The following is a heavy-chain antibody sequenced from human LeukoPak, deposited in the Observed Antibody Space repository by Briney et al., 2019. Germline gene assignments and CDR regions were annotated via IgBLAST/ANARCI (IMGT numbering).Heavy chain of an antibody. D-gene: IGHD3-22*01. Sequence: GGSLRLSRAASGFVFHDYNMNWVRQAPGRGLEWVSSITSSSRYTFYADSVKGLFTISRDNTRNSLFLQMDSLTSEDTAVYFCARDADFSDNCGHQITQYYHDQWGQGTLVTVSS. J-gene: IGHJ4*02. CDR1: GFVFHDYN. CDR2: ITSSSRYT. CDR3: ARDADFSDNCGHQITQYYHDQ. V-gene: IGHV3-21*06.